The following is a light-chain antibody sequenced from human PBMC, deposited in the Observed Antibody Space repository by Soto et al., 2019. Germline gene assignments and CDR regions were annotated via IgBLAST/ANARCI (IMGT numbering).Light chain of an antibody. Sequence: GWMQTPRTLSLLGRQRHPLXSPASQTVRNNYLAWYQQKPGQAPRLLIYDASSRATGIPDRFSGGGSGTDFTLTIRRLEPEDFAVYYCQQFSSYPLTFGGGTKVDIK. J-gene: IGKJ4*01. V-gene: IGKV3-20*01. CDR2: DAS. CDR1: QTVRNNY. CDR3: QQFSSYPLT.